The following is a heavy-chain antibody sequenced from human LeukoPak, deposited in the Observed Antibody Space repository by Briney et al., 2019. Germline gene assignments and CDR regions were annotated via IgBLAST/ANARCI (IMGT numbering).Heavy chain of an antibody. CDR1: GFTFSSYE. CDR2: ISSSGSTI. D-gene: IGHD1-26*01. Sequence: PGGSLRLSCAASGFTFSSYEMNWVRQAPGKGLEWVSYISSSGSTIYYADSVKGRFTISRDNAKNSLYLQINSLRAEDTAVYYCARLFKGARIYYYYYMDVWGKGTTATVSS. J-gene: IGHJ6*03. CDR3: ARLFKGARIYYYYYMDV. V-gene: IGHV3-48*03.